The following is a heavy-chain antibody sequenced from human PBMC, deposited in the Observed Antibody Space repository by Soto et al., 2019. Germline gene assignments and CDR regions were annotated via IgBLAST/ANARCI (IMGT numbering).Heavy chain of an antibody. V-gene: IGHV1-2*02. D-gene: IGHD6-13*01. CDR3: ARDDSSSWLHYYYGMDV. Sequence: ASGKVSCKGSGYTFTGYFMLWVRQSPGQGLEWMGWINPNSGGTNYAQKFQGRVTMTRDTSISTAYMELSRLRSDDTAVYYCARDDSSSWLHYYYGMDVWGQGTTVTVSS. CDR1: GYTFTGYF. CDR2: INPNSGGT. J-gene: IGHJ6*02.